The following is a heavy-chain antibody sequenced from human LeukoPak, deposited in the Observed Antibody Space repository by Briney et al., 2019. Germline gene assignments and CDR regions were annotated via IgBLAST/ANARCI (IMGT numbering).Heavy chain of an antibody. Sequence: SESLCLTCTVSGGSISSSSYYWGWIRQPPGRGRECVGSIYYSGSPYHNPSIKSRVTISVDPSKHQFSLGVSSVTAADTAVYYCASFTGDFSYWGQGTLVTVSS. D-gene: IGHD7-27*01. CDR1: GGSISSSSYY. J-gene: IGHJ4*02. V-gene: IGHV4-39*07. CDR2: IYYSGSP. CDR3: ASFTGDFSY.